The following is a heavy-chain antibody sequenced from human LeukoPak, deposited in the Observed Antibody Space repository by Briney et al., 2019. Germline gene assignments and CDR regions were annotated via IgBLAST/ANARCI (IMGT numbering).Heavy chain of an antibody. CDR3: ARMKSNGLDY. Sequence: PSETLSLTCTVSGGSISSYYWSWIRQPAGKEPEWIGRIYTSGNTNYNPSLKSRVTMSVDTSKNQFSLKLTSVTAADTAVYFCARMKSNGLDYWGQGTLVTVSS. CDR2: IYTSGNT. CDR1: GGSISSYY. D-gene: IGHD4-11*01. J-gene: IGHJ4*02. V-gene: IGHV4-4*07.